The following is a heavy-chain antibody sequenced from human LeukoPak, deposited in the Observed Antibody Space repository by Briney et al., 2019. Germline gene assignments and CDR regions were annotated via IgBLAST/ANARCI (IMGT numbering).Heavy chain of an antibody. CDR2: ISNYNGNT. CDR3: ARDYDSSGDFDY. CDR1: GYTFTTYG. J-gene: IGHJ4*02. D-gene: IGHD3-22*01. Sequence: ASVTVSCKASGYTFTTYGISWVRQAPGQGMEWMGWISNYNGNTNYAQKFQGRVATTTDTSTYTAYMELRSLRSDDTALYYCARDYDSSGDFDYWGQGTLVTVSS. V-gene: IGHV1-18*01.